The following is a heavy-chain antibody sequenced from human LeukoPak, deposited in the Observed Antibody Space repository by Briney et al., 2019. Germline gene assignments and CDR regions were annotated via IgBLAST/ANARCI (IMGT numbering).Heavy chain of an antibody. Sequence: GGSLRLSCAASGFTFSSYWMRWVRQPLGKGLVWVSRINPDGTTTNYADSVKGRFTISRDNAKNALYLQMNSLTVEDTALYYCVRIATVTTPDYWGQGTLVTVSS. CDR2: INPDGTTT. CDR1: GFTFSSYW. D-gene: IGHD4-17*01. V-gene: IGHV3-74*01. CDR3: VRIATVTTPDY. J-gene: IGHJ4*02.